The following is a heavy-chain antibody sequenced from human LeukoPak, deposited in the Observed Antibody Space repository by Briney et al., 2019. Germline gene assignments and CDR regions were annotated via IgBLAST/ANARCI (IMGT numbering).Heavy chain of an antibody. Sequence: SETLSLTCTVSGGSISSYYWSWIRLPPGKGLEWIGYIYYSGSTNYNPPLKSRVTISVDTSKNQFSLKLSSVTAADTAVYYCARDKSGYYRYWGQGTLVTVSS. CDR3: ARDKSGYYRY. CDR2: IYYSGST. D-gene: IGHD3-3*01. J-gene: IGHJ4*02. CDR1: GGSISSYY. V-gene: IGHV4-59*01.